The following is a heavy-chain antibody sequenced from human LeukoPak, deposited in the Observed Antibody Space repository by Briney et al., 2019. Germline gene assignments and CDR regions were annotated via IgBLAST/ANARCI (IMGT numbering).Heavy chain of an antibody. CDR2: IYYTGST. V-gene: IGHV4-59*12. J-gene: IGHJ4*02. CDR3: AREDRGIAAAGTFDY. D-gene: IGHD6-13*01. Sequence: SETLSLTCSVSGGSISGDYWSWIRQPPGKGLEWIGYIYYTGSTKYNPSLKSRVTISVDTSKNQFSLIPTSVTAADTAVYYCAREDRGIAAAGTFDYWGQGTLVTVSS. CDR1: GGSISGDY.